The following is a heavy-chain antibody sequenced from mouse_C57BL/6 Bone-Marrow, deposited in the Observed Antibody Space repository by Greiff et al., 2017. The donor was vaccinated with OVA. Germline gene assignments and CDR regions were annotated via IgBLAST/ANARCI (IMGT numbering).Heavy chain of an antibody. V-gene: IGHV5-6*01. CDR2: ISSGGSYT. J-gene: IGHJ1*03. CDR1: GFTFSSYG. Sequence: EVQGVESGGDLVKPGGSLKLSCAASGFTFSSYGMSWVRQTPDKRLEWVATISSGGSYTYYPDSVKGRFTISRDNAKNTLYLQMSSLKSEDTAMYYCARQRWYFDVWGTGTTVTVSS. CDR3: ARQRWYFDV.